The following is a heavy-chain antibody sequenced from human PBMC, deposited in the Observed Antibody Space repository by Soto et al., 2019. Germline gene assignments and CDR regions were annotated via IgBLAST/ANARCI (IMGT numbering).Heavy chain of an antibody. J-gene: IGHJ3*01. D-gene: IGHD3-9*01. CDR2: ISHSGAS. V-gene: IGHV4-4*02. CDR3: ARVVLTITRGAFDA. CDR1: GGSISSSHW. Sequence: QVQLQESGPGLVKPSGTLSLTCAVSGGSISSSHWWTWVRQSPGKGLEYIGEISHSGASNSNPAPKSRVTLSVDTSKNHFSLTLTSVTPADTAVYYCARVVLTITRGAFDAWGQGTLVIVSS.